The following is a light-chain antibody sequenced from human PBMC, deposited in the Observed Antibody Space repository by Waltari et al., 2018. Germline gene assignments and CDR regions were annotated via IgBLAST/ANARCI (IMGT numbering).Light chain of an antibody. Sequence: QSALTQPASVSGSPGQSITIPCPGTSRDVGGYNYVSWYQQHPGKAPKLMIYDVSNRPSGVSNRFSGSKSGNTASLTISGLQAEDEADYYCSSYTSSSTLWVFGGGTKLTVL. V-gene: IGLV2-14*03. CDR2: DVS. CDR3: SSYTSSSTLWV. CDR1: SRDVGGYNY. J-gene: IGLJ3*02.